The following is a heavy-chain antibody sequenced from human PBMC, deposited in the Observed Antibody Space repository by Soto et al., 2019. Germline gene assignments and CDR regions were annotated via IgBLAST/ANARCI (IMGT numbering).Heavy chain of an antibody. CDR1: GYSFTSYW. Sequence: GESLKISCKGSGYSFTSYWISCVRQMPGKGLEWMGRIDPSDSYTNYSPSFQGHVTISADKSISTAYLQWSSLKASDTAMYYCARHRHVLRYFDWLGHRGRYFDYWGQGTLVTVSS. CDR2: IDPSDSYT. V-gene: IGHV5-10-1*01. J-gene: IGHJ4*02. D-gene: IGHD3-9*01. CDR3: ARHRHVLRYFDWLGHRGRYFDY.